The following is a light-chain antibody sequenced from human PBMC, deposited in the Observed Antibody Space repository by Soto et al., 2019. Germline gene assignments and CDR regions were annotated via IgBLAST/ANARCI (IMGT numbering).Light chain of an antibody. J-gene: IGKJ1*01. CDR2: DAS. CDR3: QQYNSYSVA. V-gene: IGKV1-5*01. Sequence: DIQMTQSPSNLSASVGDRVTITCRASQSISSWLAWYQQKPGKAPKLLIYDASSLESGVPSRFSGSGSGTEFTLTSSSLQPDDFATYYCQQYNSYSVAFGQGTKVEIK. CDR1: QSISSW.